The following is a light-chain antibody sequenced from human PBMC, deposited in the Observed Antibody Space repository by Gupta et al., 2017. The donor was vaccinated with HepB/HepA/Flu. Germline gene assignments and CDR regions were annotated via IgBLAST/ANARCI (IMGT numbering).Light chain of an antibody. CDR2: KAS. J-gene: IGKJ4*01. Sequence: DTQMTQSPATLSASVGDRATVTCRASQSLSGWLAWYQQKPGKAPKLLINKASSVESGVPSRCSGRGSGTEFTLTISSRQPEDFAIYCCQQKVNCPITFGGGTKVEI. V-gene: IGKV1-5*03. CDR1: QSLSGW. CDR3: QQKVNCPIT.